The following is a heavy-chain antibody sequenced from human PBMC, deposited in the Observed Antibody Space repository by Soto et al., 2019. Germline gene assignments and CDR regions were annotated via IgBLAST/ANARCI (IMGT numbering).Heavy chain of an antibody. CDR2: IHYLVTT. CDR1: GGSISGSNYY. D-gene: IGHD3-10*01. Sequence: QLQLQESGPRLVKPSETLSLTCKVSGGSISGSNYYWGWIRQPPGKGLVWIGIIHYLVTTYYNPWPMSRGTLSVDLPNTLISLNANTVTTTNQAISYCARMGLIMVRENWFDRWGQGTLVTVSS. CDR3: ARMGLIMVRENWFDR. J-gene: IGHJ5*02. V-gene: IGHV4-39*01.